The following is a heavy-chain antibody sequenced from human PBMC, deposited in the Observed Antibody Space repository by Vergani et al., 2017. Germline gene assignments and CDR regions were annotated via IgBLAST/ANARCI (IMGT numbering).Heavy chain of an antibody. CDR2: INHSGST. V-gene: IGHV4-34*01. D-gene: IGHD2-2*02. CDR1: GGSFSGYY. Sequence: QVQLQQWGAGLLKPSETLSLTCAVYGGSFSGYYWSWIRQPPGKGLEWIGEINHSGSTNYNPSLKSRVTISVDTSKNQFSLKLSSVTAADTAVYYCARGLYPATAIGEYYFDYWGQGTLVTVSS. CDR3: ARGLYPATAIGEYYFDY. J-gene: IGHJ4*02.